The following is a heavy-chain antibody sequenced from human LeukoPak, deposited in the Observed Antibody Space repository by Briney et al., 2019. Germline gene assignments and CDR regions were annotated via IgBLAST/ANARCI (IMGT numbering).Heavy chain of an antibody. CDR2: INHSGST. D-gene: IGHD3-22*01. J-gene: IGHJ4*02. CDR1: GGSFSTYY. CDR3: ARMPKPRTYYYDSSGYNPHFDY. Sequence: PSETLSLTCAISGGSFSTYYWSWLRQPPGKGLEWTGEINHSGSTNYNPSLKSRVTMSVDTSKNQFSLKLSSVTAADTAVYYCARMPKPRTYYYDSSGYNPHFDYWGQGTLVTVSS. V-gene: IGHV4-34*01.